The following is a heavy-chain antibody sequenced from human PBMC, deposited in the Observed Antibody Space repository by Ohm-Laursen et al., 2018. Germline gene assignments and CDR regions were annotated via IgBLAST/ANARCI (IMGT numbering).Heavy chain of an antibody. CDR1: GFTFSSYG. J-gene: IGHJ4*02. CDR2: ISYDGSNK. V-gene: IGHV3-33*05. Sequence: SLRLSCAASGFTFSSYGMHWVRQAPGKGLEWVAVISYDGSNKYYADSVKGRFTISRDNSKNTLYLQLNSLRAEDTALYYCAKEHWYYFNYWGQGVLVTVSS. CDR3: AKEHWYYFNY.